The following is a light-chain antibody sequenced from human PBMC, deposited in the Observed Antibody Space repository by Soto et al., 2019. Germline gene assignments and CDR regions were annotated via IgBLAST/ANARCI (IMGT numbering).Light chain of an antibody. CDR3: QQSYGMPWT. CDR1: QSISSY. V-gene: IGKV1-39*01. CDR2: AAS. Sequence: DIQMTQSPSSLSASVGDRVTITCRASQSISSYLNWYQQKPGKAPKLLIYAASSLQSGVPSRFSGSSSGTDFTLTISSLPPEDFAAYYCQQSYGMPWTFGQGTKVESK. J-gene: IGKJ1*01.